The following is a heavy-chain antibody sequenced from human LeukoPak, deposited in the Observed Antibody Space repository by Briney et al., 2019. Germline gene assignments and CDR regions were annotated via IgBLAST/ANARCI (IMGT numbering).Heavy chain of an antibody. CDR3: AKDQLSIAAAGAFDY. CDR1: GFTFSSYW. D-gene: IGHD6-13*01. J-gene: IGHJ4*02. CDR2: IRQDGSQK. V-gene: IGHV3-7*01. Sequence: GGSLRLSCVASGFTFSSYWMSWVRQAPGKGLEWVVTIRQDGSQKYYVDSVKGRFTISRDNAKDSLYLQMSSLRAEDTAVYYCAKDQLSIAAAGAFDYWGQGTLVTVSS.